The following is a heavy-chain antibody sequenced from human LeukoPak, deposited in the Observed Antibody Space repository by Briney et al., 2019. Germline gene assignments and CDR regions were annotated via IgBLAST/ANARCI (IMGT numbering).Heavy chain of an antibody. CDR2: ISSGSSYI. J-gene: IGHJ4*02. D-gene: IGHD3-16*01. CDR1: GFTFSTYS. V-gene: IGHV3-21*01. Sequence: PGGSLRLSCAASGFTFSTYSMNWVRQAPGKGREWVSFISSGSSYIYYADSVKGRFTISRDNAKNSLYLQMNSLRAEDTAVYYCARDGGRGRSDYWGQGTLVTVSS. CDR3: ARDGGRGRSDY.